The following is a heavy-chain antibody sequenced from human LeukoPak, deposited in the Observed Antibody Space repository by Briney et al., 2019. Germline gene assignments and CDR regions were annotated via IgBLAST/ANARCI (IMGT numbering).Heavy chain of an antibody. Sequence: GGSLRLSCVGSGFTFSSHWMHWVRQAPGKGPVWVSRIHADGSSTNYADSAKGRFTISRDNAKDTVYLQMNSLRAEDTAVYYCARDRRATVFGVVYYYGMDVWGQGTTVTVSS. CDR2: IHADGSST. J-gene: IGHJ6*02. D-gene: IGHD3-3*01. CDR3: ARDRRATVFGVVYYYGMDV. CDR1: GFTFSSHW. V-gene: IGHV3-74*01.